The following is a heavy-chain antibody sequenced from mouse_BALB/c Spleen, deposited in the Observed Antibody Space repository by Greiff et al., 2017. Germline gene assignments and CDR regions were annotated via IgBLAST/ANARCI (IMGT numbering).Heavy chain of an antibody. CDR3: ARDIGDSYFDY. Sequence: EVQRVESGGGLVQPGGSLRLSCATSGFTFTDYYMSWVRQPPGKALEWLGFIRNKANGYTTEYSASVKGRFTISRDNSQSILYLQMNTLRAEDSATYYCARDIGDSYFDYWGQGTTLTVSS. CDR2: IRNKANGYTT. V-gene: IGHV7-3*02. J-gene: IGHJ2*01. CDR1: GFTFTDYY. D-gene: IGHD3-1*01.